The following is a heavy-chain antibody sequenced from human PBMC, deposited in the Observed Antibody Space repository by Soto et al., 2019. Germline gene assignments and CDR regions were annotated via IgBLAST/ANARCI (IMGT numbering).Heavy chain of an antibody. CDR3: ARDRGDFWSGYCLGY. V-gene: IGHV3-30*03. CDR2: ISYDGSNK. CDR1: GFTFSSYG. Sequence: GGSLRLSCAASGFTFSSYGMHWVRQAPGKGLEWVAVISYDGSNKYYADSVKGRFTISRDNSKNTLYLQMNSLRAEDTAVYYCARDRGDFWSGYCLGYWGQGTLVTVSS. J-gene: IGHJ4*02. D-gene: IGHD3-3*01.